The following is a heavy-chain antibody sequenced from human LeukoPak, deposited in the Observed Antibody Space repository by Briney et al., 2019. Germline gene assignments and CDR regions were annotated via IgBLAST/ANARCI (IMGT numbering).Heavy chain of an antibody. J-gene: IGHJ4*02. V-gene: IGHV4-31*03. CDR2: IYYSGST. CDR3: AREDPITMVRGVISRYFDY. CDR1: GXSISSGGDY. D-gene: IGHD3-10*01. Sequence: PSETLSLTCIVSGXSISSGGDYWSWIRQHPGKGLEWIGYIYYSGSTYYNPSLKSRVTISVDTSKNQFSLKLSSLTAADTAVYYCAREDPITMVRGVISRYFDYWGQGTLVTVSS.